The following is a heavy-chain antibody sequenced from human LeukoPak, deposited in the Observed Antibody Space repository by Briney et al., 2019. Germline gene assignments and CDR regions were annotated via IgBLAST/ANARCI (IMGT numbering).Heavy chain of an antibody. Sequence: ASVKVSCKTSGYTFTSHGITWVRQAPGQGPEWMGWINADTGDTNYAQEFQDRVTMTTDTSTSTGYMELRSLRSDDTAIYYCASATGKLLLFDYWGQGTLVTVSS. V-gene: IGHV1-18*01. CDR1: GYTFTSHG. CDR2: INADTGDT. CDR3: ASATGKLLLFDY. D-gene: IGHD3-16*01. J-gene: IGHJ4*02.